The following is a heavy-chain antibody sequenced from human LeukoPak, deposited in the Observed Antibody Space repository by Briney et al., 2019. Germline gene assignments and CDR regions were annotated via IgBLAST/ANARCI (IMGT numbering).Heavy chain of an antibody. J-gene: IGHJ4*02. Sequence: GGSLRLSYAASGITFSRYAMSWVRQAPGKGLEWVSVISDSGADTYYTDSVKGRFTISRDSSKNTLYLQMNSLRAEDTAVYYCAKMGWTAYDYTNYWGQGALVTVSS. CDR3: AKMGWTAYDYTNY. CDR2: ISDSGADT. V-gene: IGHV3-23*01. D-gene: IGHD5-12*01. CDR1: GITFSRYA.